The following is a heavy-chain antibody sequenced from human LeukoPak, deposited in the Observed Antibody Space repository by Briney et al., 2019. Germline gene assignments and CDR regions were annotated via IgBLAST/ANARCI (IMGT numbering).Heavy chain of an antibody. CDR1: GGSISSSSYY. CDR2: IYYSGST. V-gene: IGHV4-39*01. D-gene: IGHD3-9*01. J-gene: IGHJ6*03. Sequence: SETLSLTCTVSGGSISSSSYYWGWIRQPPGKGLEWIGSIYYSGSTYYNPSLKSRVTISVDTSKNQFSLKLSSVTAADTAVYYCARGRRYYDILTGYDYYYYYMDVWGKGTTVTISS. CDR3: ARGRRYYDILTGYDYYYYYMDV.